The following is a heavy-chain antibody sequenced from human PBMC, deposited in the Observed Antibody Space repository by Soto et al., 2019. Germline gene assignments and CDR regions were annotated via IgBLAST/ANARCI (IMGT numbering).Heavy chain of an antibody. CDR1: GGSVSSDRW. Sequence: QVQLQESVPGLVKPSGTLSLTCAVSGGSVSSDRWWTWVRQAPGKGLEGIGEIHSYGSTNYHPSLKSRVPIFVDKFKYQFSVTLTSVTAADPAVYFCAGQWLAGYGAFEPGGQGTLVTVSS. CDR2: IHSYGST. V-gene: IGHV4-4*02. J-gene: IGHJ5*02. D-gene: IGHD6-19*01. CDR3: AGQWLAGYGAFEP.